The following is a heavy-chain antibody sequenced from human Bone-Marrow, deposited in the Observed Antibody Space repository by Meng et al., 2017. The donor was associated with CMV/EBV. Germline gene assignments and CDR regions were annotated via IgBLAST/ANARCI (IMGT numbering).Heavy chain of an antibody. CDR1: GGTFSSYT. Sequence: SVKVSCKASGGTFSSYTISWVRQAPGQGLEWMGRIIPILGIANYAQKFQGRVTITADKSTSTAYMELSSLRSEDTAVYYCARDRMVRGVANWFDPRGQGTLVTVSS. V-gene: IGHV1-69*04. J-gene: IGHJ5*02. D-gene: IGHD3-10*01. CDR2: IIPILGIA. CDR3: ARDRMVRGVANWFDP.